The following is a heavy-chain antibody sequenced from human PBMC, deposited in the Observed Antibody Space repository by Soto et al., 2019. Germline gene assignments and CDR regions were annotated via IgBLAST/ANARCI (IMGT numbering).Heavy chain of an antibody. CDR3: ARGDATKIVVTTYYAMDV. CDR1: GGSLSNYG. Sequence: QVQLVQSGAEVKKPGSSVKVSCKASGGSLSNYGISWVRQAPGQGLEWMGAIIPVFGTPNYAQKFQDRVTLTGDESTTTVYMEVRSLTSEDTAVYYCARGDATKIVVTTYYAMDVWGQGTTVTVSS. J-gene: IGHJ6*02. D-gene: IGHD3-22*01. CDR2: IIPVFGTP. V-gene: IGHV1-69*12.